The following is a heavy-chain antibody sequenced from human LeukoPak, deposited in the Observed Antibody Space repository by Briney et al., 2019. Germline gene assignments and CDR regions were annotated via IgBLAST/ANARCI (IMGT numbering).Heavy chain of an antibody. D-gene: IGHD3-22*01. CDR1: GFTFSDYY. Sequence: PGGSLRLSCAASGFTFSDYYMSWIRQAPGKGLEWVSYISSSGSTINYADSVKGRFTISRDNAKNSLYLQMNSLRAEDTAVYYCARDSRTYYYDTTHWGQGTLVTVSS. CDR3: ARDSRTYYYDTTH. J-gene: IGHJ1*01. CDR2: ISSSGSTI. V-gene: IGHV3-11*04.